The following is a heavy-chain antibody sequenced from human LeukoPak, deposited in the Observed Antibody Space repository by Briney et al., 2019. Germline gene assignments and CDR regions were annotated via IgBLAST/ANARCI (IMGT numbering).Heavy chain of an antibody. D-gene: IGHD2-15*01. CDR1: GFTFSSYA. CDR3: AKISSHGGHPGAYFDY. CDR2: ISGSGGST. J-gene: IGHJ4*02. V-gene: IGHV3-23*01. Sequence: PGGSLRLSCAASGFTFSSYAMSWVRQAPGKGLEWVSAISGSGGSTYYADSVKGRFTISRDNSKNTLYLQMNSLRAEDTAVYYCAKISSHGGHPGAYFDYWGQGTLVTVSS.